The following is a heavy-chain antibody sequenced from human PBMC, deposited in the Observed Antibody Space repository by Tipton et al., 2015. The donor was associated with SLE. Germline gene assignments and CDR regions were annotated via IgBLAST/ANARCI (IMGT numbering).Heavy chain of an antibody. V-gene: IGHV4-34*01. CDR2: INHGGST. CDR3: ARAFGAHDAFDI. J-gene: IGHJ3*02. CDR1: GGSFSGYS. Sequence: TLSLTCAVYGGSFSGYSWSWIRQTPGKGLEWIGEINHGGSTNYNPSLKTRVTMSVDTSKKQFSLKLGSVTAADTAVYYCARAFGAHDAFDIWGQGTMVTVSS. D-gene: IGHD3-10*01.